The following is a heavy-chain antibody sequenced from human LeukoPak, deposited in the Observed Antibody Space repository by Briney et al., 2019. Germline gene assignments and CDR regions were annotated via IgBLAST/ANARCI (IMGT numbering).Heavy chain of an antibody. D-gene: IGHD2-21*02. J-gene: IGHJ4*02. CDR3: ARDQGDQRAVFDY. V-gene: IGHV3-21*01. Sequence: GGSLRLSCAASGFTFSSYSMNWVRQAPGKGLEWVSSISSGSSYIYYADSMKGRFTISRDNAKNSLYLQMNGLRAEDTAVYYCARDQGDQRAVFDYWGQGTLVTVSS. CDR2: ISSGSSYI. CDR1: GFTFSSYS.